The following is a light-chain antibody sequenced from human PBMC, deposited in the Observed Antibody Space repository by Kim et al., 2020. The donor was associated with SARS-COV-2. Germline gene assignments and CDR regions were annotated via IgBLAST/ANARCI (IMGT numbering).Light chain of an antibody. CDR2: QES. J-gene: IGLJ3*02. V-gene: IGLV3-1*01. CDR3: QAWDSSISWV. CDR1: KLGYKY. Sequence: VSPGQTASNTCSGDKLGYKYACWYQQKPGQSPVLVIYQESKRPSGIPERFSGSNSGNTATLTISGTQAMDEADYYCQAWDSSISWVFGGGTQLTVL.